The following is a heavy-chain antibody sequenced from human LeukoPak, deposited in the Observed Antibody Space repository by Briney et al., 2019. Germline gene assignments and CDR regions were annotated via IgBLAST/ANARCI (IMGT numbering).Heavy chain of an antibody. J-gene: IGHJ4*02. V-gene: IGHV3-7*01. CDR2: IKQDGSQ. CDR3: ARGPDYGDRLDFFDY. D-gene: IGHD4-17*01. Sequence: GGSLRLSCAASGFTSSRHWMGWVRQALGKRPEWVASIKQDGSQYYVDSVKGRFIISRDNAKNSLYLQMNSLRVEDTAVYSCARGPDYGDRLDFFDYWGQGTLVTVSS. CDR1: GFTSSRHW.